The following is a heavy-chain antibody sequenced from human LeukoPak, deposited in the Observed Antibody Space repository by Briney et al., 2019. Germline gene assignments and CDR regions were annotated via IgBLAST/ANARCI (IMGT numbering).Heavy chain of an antibody. Sequence: ASVKVSCKASGYNFVGYYIHWVRQAPGQGLEWMGWISAQNGNTKYAQKLQGRVTMTTDTSTSTAYMELRSLRSDDTAVYYCARSQTTGFGESIHYWGQGTPVTVSS. CDR1: GYNFVGYY. CDR3: ARSQTTGFGESIHY. CDR2: ISAQNGNT. D-gene: IGHD3-10*01. V-gene: IGHV1-18*04. J-gene: IGHJ4*02.